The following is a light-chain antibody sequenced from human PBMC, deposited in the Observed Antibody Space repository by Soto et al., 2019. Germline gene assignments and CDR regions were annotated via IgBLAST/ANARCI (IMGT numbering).Light chain of an antibody. CDR2: AAS. Sequence: DIQMTQSPSSVSASVGDRVTVTCRASQDISTWLAWYQQKPGKAPKVLSYAASSLQTGVPSRFSGSGSGTEFTLTISSLQLDDFATYFCQQAHSFPITFGQGTRLEIK. J-gene: IGKJ5*01. CDR3: QQAHSFPIT. CDR1: QDISTW. V-gene: IGKV1-12*01.